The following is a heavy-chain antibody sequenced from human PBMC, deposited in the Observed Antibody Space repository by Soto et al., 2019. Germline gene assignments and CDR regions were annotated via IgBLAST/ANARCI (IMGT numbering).Heavy chain of an antibody. CDR2: ISYDGSNK. V-gene: IGHV3-30-3*01. D-gene: IGHD2-2*02. J-gene: IGHJ4*02. CDR3: ARAVPAAIDCPDY. Sequence: QVQLVESGGGVVQPGRSLRLSCAASGFTFSSYAMHWVRQAPGKGLEWVAVISYDGSNKYYADSVKGRFTISRDNFKNTLYLQMNSLRAEDTAVYYCARAVPAAIDCPDYWGQGTLVTVSS. CDR1: GFTFSSYA.